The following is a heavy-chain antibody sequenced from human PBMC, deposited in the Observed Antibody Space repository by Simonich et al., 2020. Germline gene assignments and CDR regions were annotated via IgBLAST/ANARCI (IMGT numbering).Heavy chain of an antibody. Sequence: QVQLQESGPGLVKPSETLSLTCPVSGGSISSYYWSWIRQPPGKGLEWIGYINYSGSTNYHPSLKSRVTISVDTSKNQFSLKLSSVTAADTAVYYCARLPDYWGQGTLVTVSS. J-gene: IGHJ4*02. V-gene: IGHV4-59*08. CDR2: INYSGST. CDR3: ARLPDY. CDR1: GGSISSYY.